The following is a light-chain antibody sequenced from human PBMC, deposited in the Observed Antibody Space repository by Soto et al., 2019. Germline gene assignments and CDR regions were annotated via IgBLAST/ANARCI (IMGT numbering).Light chain of an antibody. CDR3: QTWGTGIV. Sequence: QPVLTQSPSASASLGASVKLTCTLSSWHSSYAIAWHQQQPEKGPRYLMKLNSDGSHSKGDGIPDRFSGSSSGAERYLTISRLQSEDEADYYCQTWGTGIVFGGGTKLTVL. CDR2: LNSDGSH. V-gene: IGLV4-69*01. J-gene: IGLJ2*01. CDR1: SWHSSYA.